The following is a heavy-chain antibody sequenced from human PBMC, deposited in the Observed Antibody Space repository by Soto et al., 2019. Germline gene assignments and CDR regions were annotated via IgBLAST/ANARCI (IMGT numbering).Heavy chain of an antibody. J-gene: IGHJ4*02. CDR2: IYYSGST. V-gene: IGHV4-31*03. CDR1: GGSISSGGYY. CDR3: AKDRPRRTSGYFFDY. D-gene: IGHD1-1*01. Sequence: PSETLSLTCTVSGGSISSGGYYWSWIRQHPGKGLEWIGYIYYSGSTYYNPSLKSRVTISVDTSKNQFSLKLSSVTAADTAVYYCAKDRPRRTSGYFFDYWGQGTLVTVSS.